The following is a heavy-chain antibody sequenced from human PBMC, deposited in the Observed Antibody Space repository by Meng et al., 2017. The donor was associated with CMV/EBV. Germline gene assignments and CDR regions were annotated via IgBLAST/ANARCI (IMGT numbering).Heavy chain of an antibody. CDR2: ISSSSSTI. V-gene: IGHV3-48*04. CDR1: GFTFSSYS. CDR3: ARETWQWLVGV. J-gene: IGHJ6*02. Sequence: GGSLRLSCAASGFTFSSYSMNWVRQAPGKGLEWVSYISSSSSTIYYADSVKGRFTISRDNAKNSLYLQMTSLRAEDTAVYYCARETWQWLVGVWGQGTTVTVSS. D-gene: IGHD6-19*01.